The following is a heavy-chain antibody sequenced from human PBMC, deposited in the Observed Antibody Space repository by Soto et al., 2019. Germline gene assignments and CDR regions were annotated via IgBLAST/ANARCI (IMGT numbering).Heavy chain of an antibody. CDR2: IYYSGTT. D-gene: IGHD3-22*01. Sequence: QVQLQASGPGLVKPSQTLSLTCTVSGDSISSGGYYWSWIRQHPGKGLEWIGYIYYSGTTYYNPSLESRVTISAGTSEDQFSLKVNSVAGADTAVYYCASTYYTGSSGPFGYWGQGTLVTVSS. CDR3: ASTYYTGSSGPFGY. J-gene: IGHJ4*02. CDR1: GDSISSGGYY. V-gene: IGHV4-31*03.